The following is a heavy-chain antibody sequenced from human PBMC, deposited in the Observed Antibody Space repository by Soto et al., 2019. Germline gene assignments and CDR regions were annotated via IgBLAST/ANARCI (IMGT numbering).Heavy chain of an antibody. CDR2: IYYSGST. V-gene: IGHV4-31*03. D-gene: IGHD5-12*01. CDR1: GGSISSGGYY. J-gene: IGHJ4*02. Sequence: QVQLQESGPGLVKPSQTLSLTYTVSGGSISSGGYYWSWIRQHPGKGLEWIGYIYYSGSTYYNPSLKSRVTISVVTSKNQFSLKLSSVTAADTAVYYCARVGDIVAYYFDYWGQGTLVTVSS. CDR3: ARVGDIVAYYFDY.